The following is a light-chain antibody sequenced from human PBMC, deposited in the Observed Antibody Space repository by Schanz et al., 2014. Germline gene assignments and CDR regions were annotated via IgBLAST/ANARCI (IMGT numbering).Light chain of an antibody. CDR1: QTVSSSY. CDR2: GAS. CDR3: QQYGNSPLGT. Sequence: EIVLTQSPGTLSLSPGERATLSCRASQTVSSSYLAWYQQKPGQAPRLLIYGASSRASGIPDRFSGSGSGTEFTLTISRLEPEDFAVYYCQQYGNSPLGTFGQGTEVEIK. J-gene: IGKJ1*01. V-gene: IGKV3-20*01.